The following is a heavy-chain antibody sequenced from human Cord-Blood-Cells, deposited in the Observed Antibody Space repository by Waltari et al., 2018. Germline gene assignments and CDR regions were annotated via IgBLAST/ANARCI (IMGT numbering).Heavy chain of an antibody. CDR3: ARGDTIFGVVSAFDI. J-gene: IGHJ3*02. CDR2: IDWDDDK. Sequence: QVTLRESGPALVKPTQTLTLTCTFSGFSLSTSGLCVSWIRQPPGKALEWLVLIDWDDDKYYSTSLKTRLTISKDTSKNQVVLTMTNMDPVDTATYYCARGDTIFGVVSAFDIWGQGTMVTVSS. D-gene: IGHD3-3*01. CDR1: GFSLSTSGLC. V-gene: IGHV2-70*01.